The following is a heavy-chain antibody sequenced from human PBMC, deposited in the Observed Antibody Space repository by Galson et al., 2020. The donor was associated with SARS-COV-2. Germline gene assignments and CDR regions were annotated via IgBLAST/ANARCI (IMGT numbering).Heavy chain of an antibody. CDR3: ARMLRGVIVHFDF. J-gene: IGHJ4*02. D-gene: IGHD3-10*01. CDR2: GST. CDR1: GGSIRTTSYY. V-gene: IGHV4-39*07. Sequence: SQTLSLTCTVSGGSIRTTSYYWSWIRQPPGKGLEWIGSGSTYYNASLKSRVSISLDTSENQFSLTLSSVTAADTALYYCARMLRGVIVHFDFWGQGILVTVSS.